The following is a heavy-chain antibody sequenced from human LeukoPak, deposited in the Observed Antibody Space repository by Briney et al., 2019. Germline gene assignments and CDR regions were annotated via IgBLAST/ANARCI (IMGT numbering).Heavy chain of an antibody. J-gene: IGHJ5*02. CDR3: ARFVYGSGSYYRRPAWFDP. V-gene: IGHV4-34*01. D-gene: IGHD3-10*01. CDR1: GGSLSGYY. Sequence: SETLSLTCAVYGGSLSGYYWSWIRQPPGKGLEWIGEINHSGSTNYNPSLKSRVTISVDTSKNQFSLKLSSVTAADTAVYYCARFVYGSGSYYRRPAWFDPWGQGTLVTVSS. CDR2: INHSGST.